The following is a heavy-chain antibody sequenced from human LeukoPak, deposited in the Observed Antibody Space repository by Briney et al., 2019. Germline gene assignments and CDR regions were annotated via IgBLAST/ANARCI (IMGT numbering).Heavy chain of an antibody. D-gene: IGHD5-24*01. CDR3: ARQEETEKMVTDWFDP. J-gene: IGHJ5*02. CDR2: IYYSGST. Sequence: PSETLSLTCTVSGGSISSSSYYWGWIRQPPGKGLEWIGSIYYSGSTYYNPSLKSRVTISVDTSKNQFSLKLSSVTAADTAVYYCARQEETEKMVTDWFDPWGQGTLVTVSS. V-gene: IGHV4-39*01. CDR1: GGSISSSSYY.